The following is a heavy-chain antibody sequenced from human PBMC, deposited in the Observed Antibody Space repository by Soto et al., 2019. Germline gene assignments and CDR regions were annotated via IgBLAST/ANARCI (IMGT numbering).Heavy chain of an antibody. Sequence: GGSLRLSCAASGFTFSSYAMSWVRQAPGKGLEWVSAISGSGGSTYYADSVKGRFTISRDNSKNTLYLHMNSLRAEDTDVYCCAEVVAAAGTQSRRRGYYYYGMDVWGQGTTVTVSS. CDR1: GFTFSSYA. CDR2: ISGSGGST. J-gene: IGHJ6*02. CDR3: AEVVAAAGTQSRRRGYYYYGMDV. V-gene: IGHV3-23*01. D-gene: IGHD6-13*01.